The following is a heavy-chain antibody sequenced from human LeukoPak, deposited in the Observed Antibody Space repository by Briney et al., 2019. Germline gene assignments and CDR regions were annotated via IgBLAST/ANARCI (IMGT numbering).Heavy chain of an antibody. CDR2: ISSSGSTI. V-gene: IGHV3-48*03. CDR1: GFTFSSYE. D-gene: IGHD3-10*01. Sequence: PGGSLRLSCAASGFTFSSYEMNWVRQAPGKGLEWVSYISSSGSTIYYADSVKGRFTISRDNAKNSLYLQMNSLRAEDTAVYYCARATAGSIVTFDYWDQGTLVTVSS. J-gene: IGHJ4*02. CDR3: ARATAGSIVTFDY.